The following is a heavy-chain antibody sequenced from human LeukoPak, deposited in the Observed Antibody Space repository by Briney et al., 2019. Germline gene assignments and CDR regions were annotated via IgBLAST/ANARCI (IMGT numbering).Heavy chain of an antibody. D-gene: IGHD1-26*01. CDR2: ISSGSGYI. CDR3: ARDSGSYYAFDY. Sequence: GGSLRLSCAASGLTFSNAWMNWVRQAPGKGLEWVSSISSGSGYIYYADSVKGRFTISRDNAKNSLYLQMNSLRAEDTAVYYCARDSGSYYAFDYWGQGTLVTVSS. V-gene: IGHV3-21*01. CDR1: GLTFSNAW. J-gene: IGHJ4*02.